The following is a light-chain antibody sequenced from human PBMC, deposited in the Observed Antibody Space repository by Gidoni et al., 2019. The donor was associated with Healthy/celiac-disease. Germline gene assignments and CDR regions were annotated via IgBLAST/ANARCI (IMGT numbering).Light chain of an antibody. Sequence: EIVLTQSPATLSLSPGERATPPCRASQSVSSYLAWYQQKPGQDPRLLIYDASNRATGIPARFSGSGSGTDFTLTISSLEPEDFAVYYGQQRSNWRYSFGQXTKLEIK. CDR1: QSVSSY. V-gene: IGKV3-11*01. CDR3: QQRSNWRYS. J-gene: IGKJ2*03. CDR2: DAS.